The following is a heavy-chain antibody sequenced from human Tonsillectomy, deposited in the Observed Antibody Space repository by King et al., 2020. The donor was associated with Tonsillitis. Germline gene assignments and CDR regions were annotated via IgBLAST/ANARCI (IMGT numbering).Heavy chain of an antibody. Sequence: VQLVESGGGVVQPGRSLRLSCAASGFTFSRYGMYWVRQAPGKGLEWVAVISYDGSKKNYADSVKGRFTVSRDNSKNTLYLQMTSLRAEDTAVYYCAKDYYYDNSGYGYWGQGTLVTVS. CDR2: ISYDGSKK. J-gene: IGHJ4*02. V-gene: IGHV3-30*18. CDR1: GFTFSRYG. D-gene: IGHD3-22*01. CDR3: AKDYYYDNSGYGY.